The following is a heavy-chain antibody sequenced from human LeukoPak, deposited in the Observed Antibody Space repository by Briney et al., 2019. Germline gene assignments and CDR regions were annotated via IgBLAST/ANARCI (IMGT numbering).Heavy chain of an antibody. CDR2: ISSSSSYI. D-gene: IGHD6-13*01. J-gene: IGHJ4*02. Sequence: GGSLRLSCAASGFTFSSYSMNWVRQAPGKGLEWVSSISSSSSYIHYADSVKGRFTISRDNAKNSLYLQMNSLRAEDTAVYYCARLNIIAGGLDYWGQGTPVTVSS. CDR3: ARLNIIAGGLDY. V-gene: IGHV3-21*01. CDR1: GFTFSSYS.